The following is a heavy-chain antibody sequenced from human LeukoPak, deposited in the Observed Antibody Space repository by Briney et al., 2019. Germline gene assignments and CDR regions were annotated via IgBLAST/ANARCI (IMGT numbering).Heavy chain of an antibody. D-gene: IGHD3-22*01. CDR3: ARHSGYYYGMDV. CDR2: IYSGSST. Sequence: PGGSLRLSCPASGFTFSSYYMSWVGPGPGTGLEWVSLIYSGSSTYYADSVKGRFTISRDNPKNTLYLQMNSLRAEDTAIYYCARHSGYYYGMDVWGQGTTVTVSS. CDR1: GFTFSSYY. V-gene: IGHV3-53*01. J-gene: IGHJ6*02.